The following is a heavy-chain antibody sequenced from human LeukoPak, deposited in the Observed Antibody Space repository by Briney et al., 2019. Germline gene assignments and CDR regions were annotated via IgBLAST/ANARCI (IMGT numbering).Heavy chain of an antibody. CDR3: ARVVRSGSYNGGDDAFDI. J-gene: IGHJ3*02. CDR2: ISSGSSYI. CDR1: GFTFSSYS. Sequence: GGSLRLSCAASGFTFSSYSMNWVRQAPGKGLEWVSSISSGSSYIYYADSVKGRFTISRDNAKNSLYLRMNSLRAEDTAVYYCARVVRSGSYNGGDDAFDIWGQGTMVTVSS. V-gene: IGHV3-21*01. D-gene: IGHD3-10*01.